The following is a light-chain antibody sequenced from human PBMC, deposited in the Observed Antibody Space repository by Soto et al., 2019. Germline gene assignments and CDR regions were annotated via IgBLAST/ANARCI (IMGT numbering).Light chain of an antibody. CDR2: DAS. CDR3: QQYETLPIT. Sequence: DIQMTQSPSSLSASVGDRVTITCQASQDINSYLSWYQQQPGQAPKLLIYDASNLHPGVPSRFSGSGSGTDFTFTIISLQPEDIATYYCQQYETLPITFGQGTRLQIK. V-gene: IGKV1-33*01. CDR1: QDINSY. J-gene: IGKJ5*01.